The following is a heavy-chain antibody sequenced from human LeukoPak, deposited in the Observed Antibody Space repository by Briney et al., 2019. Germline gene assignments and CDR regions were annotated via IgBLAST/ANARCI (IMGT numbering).Heavy chain of an antibody. CDR3: ARAGWIITSGIDY. Sequence: SETLSLTCGVSGYSISRGYYWAWIRQPPGKGLEWIGTIYHIGSTYYTPSLGSRVTISVGTSKNEFSLNLKSVTAADTAVYYCARAGWIITSGIDYWGQGALVTVSS. V-gene: IGHV4-38-2*01. CDR1: GYSISRGYY. J-gene: IGHJ4*02. D-gene: IGHD3-10*01. CDR2: IYHIGST.